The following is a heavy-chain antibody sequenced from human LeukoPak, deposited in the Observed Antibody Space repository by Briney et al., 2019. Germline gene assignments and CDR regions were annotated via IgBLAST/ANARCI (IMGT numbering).Heavy chain of an antibody. CDR1: GGTFSSYA. D-gene: IGHD3-3*01. V-gene: IGHV1-69*05. J-gene: IGHJ6*03. CDR3: AAGFYDFWSETDYYYYMDV. CDR2: IIPKFGAA. Sequence: AAVKVSCKASGGTFSSYAISWVRQAPGQRLEWLGGIIPKFGAANYAQKFQGRVTITTDESTSTAYMELSRLRSEDTAIFYCAAGFYDFWSETDYYYYMDVWGKGTTVTISS.